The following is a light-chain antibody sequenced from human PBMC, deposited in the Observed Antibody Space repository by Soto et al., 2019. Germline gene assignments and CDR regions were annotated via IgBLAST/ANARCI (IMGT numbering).Light chain of an antibody. CDR3: QQYESSPT. Sequence: EIVLTQSPGTLSLSPGERATLSCRASQSISSSYLAWYQQKPGQAPRLLIYGASIRATDIPDRFSGSGSGRDFTLTISRLDPEDFAVYYCQQYESSPTFGQGTRLEIK. J-gene: IGKJ5*01. CDR1: QSISSSY. CDR2: GAS. V-gene: IGKV3-20*01.